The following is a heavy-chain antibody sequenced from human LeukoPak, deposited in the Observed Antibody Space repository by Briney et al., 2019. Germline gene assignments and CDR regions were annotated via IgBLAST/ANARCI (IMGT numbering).Heavy chain of an antibody. J-gene: IGHJ4*02. D-gene: IGHD6-13*01. CDR3: ASGEYSSSWYGGGYYFDY. CDR1: GGTFSSYA. V-gene: IGHV1-69*01. Sequence: SVKVSCKASGGTFSSYAISWVRQAPGQGLEWMGGIIPIFGTANYAQKFQGRVTITADESTSTAYMELSSLRSEDTAVYYCASGEYSSSWYGGGYYFDYWGQGTLVTVSS. CDR2: IIPIFGTA.